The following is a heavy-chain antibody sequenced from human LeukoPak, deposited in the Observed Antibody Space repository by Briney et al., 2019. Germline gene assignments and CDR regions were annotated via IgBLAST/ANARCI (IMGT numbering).Heavy chain of an antibody. CDR3: ARGDDSSGYYYLNWFDP. CDR1: GGSISSYY. Sequence: SETLSLTCTVSGGSISSYYWSWIRQPPGKGLEWIGYIYSSGSTNYNPSLQSRVTISVDTSKNQFSLKLSSVTAADTAVYYCARGDDSSGYYYLNWFDPWGQGTLVTVSS. CDR2: IYSSGST. D-gene: IGHD3-22*01. V-gene: IGHV4-59*01. J-gene: IGHJ5*02.